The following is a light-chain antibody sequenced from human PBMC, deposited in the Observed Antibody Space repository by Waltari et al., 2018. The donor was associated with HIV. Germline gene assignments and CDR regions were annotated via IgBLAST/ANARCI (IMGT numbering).Light chain of an antibody. CDR2: DVS. Sequence: QSALTQPASVSGSPGQSITISCTGTSSDVGGYNYVSWYQQHPGKAPKLMIYDVSKLPSGVSNRFSGSKSGNTASLTISGLQAEDEADYYCSSYTSSSPVVFGGGTKLTVL. J-gene: IGLJ2*01. V-gene: IGLV2-14*01. CDR1: SSDVGGYNY. CDR3: SSYTSSSPVV.